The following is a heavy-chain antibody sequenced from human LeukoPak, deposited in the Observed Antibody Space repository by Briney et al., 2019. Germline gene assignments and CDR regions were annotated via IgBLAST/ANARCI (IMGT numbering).Heavy chain of an antibody. V-gene: IGHV3-23*01. Sequence: GGSLRLSCAASGFTFSSYAMSWVRQAPGKGLEWASAISGSGGSTYYADSVKGRFTISRDNSKNTLYLQMNSLRAEDTAVYYCAKDSPYYYDSSGYYQKRGQGTLVTVSS. J-gene: IGHJ4*02. CDR2: ISGSGGST. CDR1: GFTFSSYA. D-gene: IGHD3-22*01. CDR3: AKDSPYYYDSSGYYQK.